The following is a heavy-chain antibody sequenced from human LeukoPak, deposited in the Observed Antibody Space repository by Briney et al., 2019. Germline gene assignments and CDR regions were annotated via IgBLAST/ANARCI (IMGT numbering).Heavy chain of an antibody. V-gene: IGHV4-59*08. CDR1: GGSISSYY. Sequence: PSETLSLTCTVSGGSISSYYWSWIRQPPGKGLEWIGYIYYSGSTNYNPSLKSRVTISVDTSKNQFSLKLSSVTAADTAVYYCARHVLKLGIDWYFDLWGRGTLVTVSS. D-gene: IGHD3-10*01. J-gene: IGHJ2*01. CDR2: IYYSGST. CDR3: ARHVLKLGIDWYFDL.